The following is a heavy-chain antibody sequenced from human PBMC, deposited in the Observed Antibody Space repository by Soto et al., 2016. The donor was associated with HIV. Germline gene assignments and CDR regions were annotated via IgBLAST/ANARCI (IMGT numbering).Heavy chain of an antibody. CDR2: ISDRGDLT. V-gene: IGHV3-23*01. D-gene: IGHD6-13*01. J-gene: IGHJ4*02. CDR1: GFTFSRYA. Sequence: EVHLLESGGDLVQRGGSLRLSCEASGFTFSRYAISWVRQAPGKGLKWVSSISDRGDLTYYADSVKGRFTISRDNSKNTLYLQMNSLRVEDTALYYCAKANGVASAGTHWGKGTLVTVSS. CDR3: AKANGVASAGTH.